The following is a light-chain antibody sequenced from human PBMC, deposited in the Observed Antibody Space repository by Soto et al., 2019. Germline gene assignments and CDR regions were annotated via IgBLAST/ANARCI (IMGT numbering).Light chain of an antibody. CDR3: SSYTSSSTLLYV. CDR2: EVS. CDR1: SSDVGGYNY. V-gene: IGLV2-14*01. J-gene: IGLJ1*01. Sequence: QYALTQPASVSGSPGQSITISCTGTSSDVGGYNYVSWYQQHPGKAPKLMIYEVSNRPSGVSNRFSGSKSGNTASLTISGLQAEEEADYYCSSYTSSSTLLYVFGTGTKVTVL.